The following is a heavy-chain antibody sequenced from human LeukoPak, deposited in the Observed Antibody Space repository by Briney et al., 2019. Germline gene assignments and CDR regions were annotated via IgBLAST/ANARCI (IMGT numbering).Heavy chain of an antibody. CDR2: ISGSGGST. CDR3: AKEAEVDIVVVPAAALDY. J-gene: IGHJ4*02. CDR1: GFTFSSYA. D-gene: IGHD2-2*03. Sequence: GGSLRLSCAASGFTFSSYAMSWVRQAPGKGLEWVSAISGSGGSTYYADSVKGRFTISRDNSKNTLYLQMNSLRAEDTAVYYCAKEAEVDIVVVPAAALDYWGQGTLVTVSS. V-gene: IGHV3-23*01.